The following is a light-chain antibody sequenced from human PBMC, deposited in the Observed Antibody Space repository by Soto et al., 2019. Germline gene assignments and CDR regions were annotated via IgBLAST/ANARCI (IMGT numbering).Light chain of an antibody. V-gene: IGKV3-11*01. CDR1: QSVSRY. CDR3: QQRSNWPLT. CDR2: DAS. Sequence: EIVLTQSPATLSLSPGERAPLSCRASQSVSRYLAWYQQKPGQAPRLLIYDASNRATGIPARFSGSGSGTDFTLTISSLEPEDLDVYYWQQRSNWPLTCGGGTKVEIK. J-gene: IGKJ4*01.